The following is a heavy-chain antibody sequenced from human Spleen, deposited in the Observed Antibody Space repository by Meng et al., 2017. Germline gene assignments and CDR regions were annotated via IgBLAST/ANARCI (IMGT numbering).Heavy chain of an antibody. Sequence: ASVKVSCKASGYTFTGYYMHWVRQAPGQGLEWMGWINPKSGGTNYAQKFRGRVTMTRDTSISTAYMELSRLTSDDTAVYYCARDWQWHAFDIWGQGTMVTVSS. D-gene: IGHD6-19*01. CDR1: GYTFTGYY. V-gene: IGHV1-2*02. J-gene: IGHJ3*02. CDR3: ARDWQWHAFDI. CDR2: INPKSGGT.